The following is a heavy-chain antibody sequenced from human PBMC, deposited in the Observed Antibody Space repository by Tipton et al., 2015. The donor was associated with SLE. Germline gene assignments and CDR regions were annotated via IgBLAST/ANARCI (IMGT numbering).Heavy chain of an antibody. V-gene: IGHV4-61*02. CDR2: IYTTGST. Sequence: TLSLTCTVSGASLSSGDYFWSWIRQSAGKGLEWIGRIYTTGSTHYNPSLQSRVSMSVDTSKNQFSLKLGSVTAADTAVYYCATQGYYDSSFDYWGQGTMVTVSS. CDR1: GASLSSGDYF. CDR3: ATQGYYDSSFDY. J-gene: IGHJ4*02. D-gene: IGHD3-16*01.